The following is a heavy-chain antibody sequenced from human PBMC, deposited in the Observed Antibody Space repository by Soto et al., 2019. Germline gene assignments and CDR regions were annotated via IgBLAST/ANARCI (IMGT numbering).Heavy chain of an antibody. CDR3: APLSVSLSGPYGIHV. CDR1: GGSFSGYY. CDR2: INHSGST. Sequence: SETLSLTCAVYGGSFSGYYWSWIRQPPGKGLEWIGEINHSGSTNYNPSLKSRVAISVDTSKNQFSLKLSSVTAADTAVYYCAPLSVSLSGPYGIHVWGQGTTVTVSS. D-gene: IGHD2-15*01. J-gene: IGHJ6*02. V-gene: IGHV4-34*01.